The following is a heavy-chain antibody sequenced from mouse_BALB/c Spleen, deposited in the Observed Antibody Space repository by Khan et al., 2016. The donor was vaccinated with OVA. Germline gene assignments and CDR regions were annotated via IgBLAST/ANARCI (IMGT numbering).Heavy chain of an antibody. CDR2: ISYSGST. Sequence: EVELVESGPCLVKPSQSLSLTCTVTGYSITSGYGWNWIRQFPGNKLEWTGYISYSGSTNYNPSLKSRISITRDTSKNQFFLQLNSVTTEDTATYYCARTARIKYWGQGTTLTVSS. CDR1: GYSITSGYG. CDR3: ARTARIKY. D-gene: IGHD1-2*01. V-gene: IGHV3-1*02. J-gene: IGHJ2*01.